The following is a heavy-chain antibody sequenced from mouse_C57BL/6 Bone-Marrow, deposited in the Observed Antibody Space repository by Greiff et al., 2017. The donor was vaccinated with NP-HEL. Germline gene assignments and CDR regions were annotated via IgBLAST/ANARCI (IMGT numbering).Heavy chain of an antibody. CDR3: AKSAYYSKYGGLAY. CDR1: GYAFTNYL. V-gene: IGHV1-54*01. J-gene: IGHJ3*01. D-gene: IGHD2-5*01. Sequence: QVQLQQSGAELVKPGTSVKVSCKASGYAFTNYLIDWVKQRPGQGLEWIGVINPGSGGTNYNEKFKGKATLTADKSSSTAYMQLSSLTSEDDEVYVCAKSAYYSKYGGLAYWGQGTLVTVSA. CDR2: INPGSGGT.